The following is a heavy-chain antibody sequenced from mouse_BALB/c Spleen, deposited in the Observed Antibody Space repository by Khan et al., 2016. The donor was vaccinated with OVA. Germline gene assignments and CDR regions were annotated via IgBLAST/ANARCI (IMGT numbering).Heavy chain of an antibody. V-gene: IGHV5-6*01. CDR2: ISSGGDYT. CDR1: GFTFSSYS. CDR3: ASHLTGSFAY. Sequence: EVELVESGGDLVKPGGSLKLSCVASGFTFSSYSMSWVRQTPDKRLEWVATISSGGDYTYYPDSVKGRFTISRDNAKNTRYLQMSSLKSEDTAMYYCASHLTGSFAYWGQGTLVTVSA. D-gene: IGHD4-1*01. J-gene: IGHJ3*01.